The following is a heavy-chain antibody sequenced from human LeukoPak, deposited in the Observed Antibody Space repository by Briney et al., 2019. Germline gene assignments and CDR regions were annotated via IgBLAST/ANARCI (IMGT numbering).Heavy chain of an antibody. J-gene: IGHJ3*02. V-gene: IGHV3-11*04. D-gene: IGHD2-15*01. Sequence: PGGSLRLSCAASGFTFSDYFMSWIRQAPGKGLEWVSYISSSGSTRHYADSVKGRFTISRDNAKNSLYLQMNSLRAEDTAVYYCAREFCSGANCYPMGAFDMWGQGTMVTVSA. CDR1: GFTFSDYF. CDR2: ISSSGSTR. CDR3: AREFCSGANCYPMGAFDM.